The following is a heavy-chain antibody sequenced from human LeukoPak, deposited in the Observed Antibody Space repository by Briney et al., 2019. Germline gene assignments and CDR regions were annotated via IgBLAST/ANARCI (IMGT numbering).Heavy chain of an antibody. V-gene: IGHV4-39*01. CDR1: GGSISSSNYH. J-gene: IGHJ4*02. Sequence: PSETLSLTCTVSGGSISSSNYHWGWIRQPPGKGLEWTGNIYYSGSTYYNPSLRSRVTISVDTSKNQFSLRLSSVTAADTAVYYCVSPRGFSYGYFDYWGQGTLVTVSS. D-gene: IGHD5-18*01. CDR3: VSPRGFSYGYFDY. CDR2: IYYSGST.